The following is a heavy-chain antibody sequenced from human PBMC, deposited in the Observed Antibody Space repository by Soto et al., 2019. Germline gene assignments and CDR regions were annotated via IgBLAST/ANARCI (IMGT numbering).Heavy chain of an antibody. D-gene: IGHD6-19*01. CDR3: AAGSPGIVAGWTYDGPFDR. CDR2: LNTDRGDT. CDR1: GYTFSSYH. V-gene: IGHV1-8*01. Sequence: SEKVPCKASGYTFSSYHINCVVRSTLRWREGMVWLNTDRGDTGYAHKFRGRVTMTRDTSISTAYRELSRFRYDDTAVYYAAAGSPGIVAGWTYDGPFDRWGKGTTVTVSS. J-gene: IGHJ6*04.